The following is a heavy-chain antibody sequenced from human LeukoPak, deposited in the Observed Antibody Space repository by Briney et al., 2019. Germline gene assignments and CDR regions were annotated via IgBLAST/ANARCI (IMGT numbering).Heavy chain of an antibody. CDR1: GGSISSSNW. CDR3: ARIRSPVNGDFDY. CDR2: IYHSGST. J-gene: IGHJ4*02. V-gene: IGHV4-4*02. D-gene: IGHD3-10*01. Sequence: SGTLSLTCTVSGGSISSSNWWSWVRQPPGKGLEWIGEIYHSGSTNYNPSLKSRVTISVDKSKDQFSLKLRSVTAADTAVYYCARIRSPVNGDFDYWGQGTLVTVSS.